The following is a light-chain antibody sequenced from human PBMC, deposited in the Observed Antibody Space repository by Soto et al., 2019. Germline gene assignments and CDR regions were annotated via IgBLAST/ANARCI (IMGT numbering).Light chain of an antibody. Sequence: EIVMTQSPATLSVSPGERATLSCRASQSVSSTLAWYQRKPGQAPRLLVYGASTRSTGIPDRFSGSGSGTEFTLTISSLQSEYFAIYYCQQYNNWPWTFGQGTQVAIK. CDR3: QQYNNWPWT. V-gene: IGKV3-15*01. CDR1: QSVSST. J-gene: IGKJ1*01. CDR2: GAS.